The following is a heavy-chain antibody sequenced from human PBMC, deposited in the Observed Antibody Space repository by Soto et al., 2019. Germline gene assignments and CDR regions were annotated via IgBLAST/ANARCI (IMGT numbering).Heavy chain of an antibody. CDR3: EKYIVTDAVGES. D-gene: IGHD3-16*01. J-gene: IGHJ5*02. CDR1: GFTFSSYA. V-gene: IGHV3-23*01. Sequence: EVQLLESGGDVVRPGGSLRLSCAASGFTFSSYAMRWVRQAPGKGLEWVAGVSRAGTYTFYADSVRGRFSISRDNARDTGDLHMNALRGDDTAVYFCEKYIVTDAVGESWGQGTLVSVSS. CDR2: VSRAGTYT.